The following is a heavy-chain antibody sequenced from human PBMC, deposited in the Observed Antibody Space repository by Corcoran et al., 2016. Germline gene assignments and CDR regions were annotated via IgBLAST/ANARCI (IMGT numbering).Heavy chain of an antibody. D-gene: IGHD2-2*01. CDR1: GLTLSDDW. Sequence: EVQLVESGGGLVWPGGSLRISCAGSGLTLSDDWMNWVRQAPGKGLEWVGRIKTKFEGGQTDYPAPVKGRFTISKDYSKNTLYLQTKSLKTEATSVYDCAADSSSTSDAGLDVWGQGTTVTVSS. CDR2: IKTKFEGGQT. CDR3: AADSSSTSDAGLDV. V-gene: IGHV3-15*07. J-gene: IGHJ6*02.